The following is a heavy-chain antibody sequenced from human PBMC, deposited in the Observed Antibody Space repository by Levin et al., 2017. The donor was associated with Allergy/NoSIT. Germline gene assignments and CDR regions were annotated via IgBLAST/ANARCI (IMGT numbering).Heavy chain of an antibody. CDR1: GGSFSGYY. D-gene: IGHD3-16*01. Sequence: SQTLSLTCAVYGGSFSGYYWTWIRQPPGKGLEWIGEITYSGSTNYNPSLKSRVTISVDTSKNQFSLKLTSVTAADTAVYFCARDLMHWGQGTLVTVSS. J-gene: IGHJ4*02. V-gene: IGHV4-34*01. CDR3: ARDLMH. CDR2: ITYSGST.